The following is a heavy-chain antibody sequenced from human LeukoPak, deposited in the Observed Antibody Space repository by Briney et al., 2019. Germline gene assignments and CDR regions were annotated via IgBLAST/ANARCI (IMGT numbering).Heavy chain of an antibody. CDR1: AFTLGDAC. CDR2: IKSKTDGGTT. J-gene: IGHJ4*02. D-gene: IGHD2/OR15-2a*01. Sequence: GGSLRLASAASAFTLGDACMSWDRQAPGNWLEWVGCIKSKTDGGTTDYAATVKGRFTISRDDSKNTLYLQMNSLKTEDTAVYYCTTAPPASTYYFDYWGQGTLVTVSS. CDR3: TTAPPASTYYFDY. V-gene: IGHV3-15*01.